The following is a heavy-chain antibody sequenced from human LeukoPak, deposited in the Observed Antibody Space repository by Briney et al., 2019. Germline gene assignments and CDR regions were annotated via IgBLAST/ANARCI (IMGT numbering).Heavy chain of an antibody. V-gene: IGHV1-46*01. CDR2: INPSGGST. CDR3: ARGLKYYDILTGPPPFDE. Sequence: ASVKVSCKASGYTFTSYYMHWVRQAPGQGLEWMGIINPSGGSTSYAQKFQGRVTMTRDTSTSTAYMELRSLRSDDTAVYYCARGLKYYDILTGPPPFDEWGQGTLVTVSS. J-gene: IGHJ4*02. D-gene: IGHD3-9*01. CDR1: GYTFTSYY.